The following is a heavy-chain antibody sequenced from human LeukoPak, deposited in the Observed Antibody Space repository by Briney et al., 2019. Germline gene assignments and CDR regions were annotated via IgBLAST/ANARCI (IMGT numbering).Heavy chain of an antibody. Sequence: TGGSLRLSCAASGFTFSSYAMHWVRQAPGKGLEWVAVISYDGSNKYYADSVKGRFTISRDNSKNTLYLQMNSLRAEDTAVYYCARAGRLIVGATTYANSFDYWGQGTLVTVSS. J-gene: IGHJ4*02. CDR1: GFTFSSYA. D-gene: IGHD1-26*01. CDR2: ISYDGSNK. V-gene: IGHV3-30*01. CDR3: ARAGRLIVGATTYANSFDY.